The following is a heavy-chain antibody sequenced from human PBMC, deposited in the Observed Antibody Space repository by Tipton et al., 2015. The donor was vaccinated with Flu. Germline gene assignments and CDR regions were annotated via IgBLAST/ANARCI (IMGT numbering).Heavy chain of an antibody. Sequence: TLSLTCTVSGGSISGYYWSWIRQPPGKGLEWIGYIYYSGSTNYNPSLKSRVTISVDTSKNQFSLKLSSVTAADTAVYYCARNLWGNWFDPWGQGTLVTVSS. CDR3: ARNLWGNWFDP. CDR1: GGSISGYY. J-gene: IGHJ5*02. D-gene: IGHD7-27*01. CDR2: IYYSGST. V-gene: IGHV4-59*01.